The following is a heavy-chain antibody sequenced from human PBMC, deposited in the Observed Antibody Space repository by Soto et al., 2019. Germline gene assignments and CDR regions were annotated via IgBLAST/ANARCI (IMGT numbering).Heavy chain of an antibody. J-gene: IGHJ6*02. CDR3: ARDPNIVLVPAALRSYYYYYGMDV. CDR2: IKQDGSEK. Sequence: LRLSCAASGFTFSSYWMSWVRQAPGKGLEWVANIKQDGSEKYYVDSVKGRFTISRDNAKNSLYLQMNSLRAEDTAVYYCARDPNIVLVPAALRSYYYYYGMDVWGQGTTVTVSS. V-gene: IGHV3-7*01. CDR1: GFTFSSYW. D-gene: IGHD2-2*01.